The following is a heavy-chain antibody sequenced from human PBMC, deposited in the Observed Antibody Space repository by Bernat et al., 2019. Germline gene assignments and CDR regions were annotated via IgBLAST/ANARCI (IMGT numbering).Heavy chain of an antibody. V-gene: IGHV4-59*01. Sequence: VSGGSISSYYWSWIRQPPGKGLEWIVYIYYSGSTNYNPSLKSRVTRSVDTSKNKFSLKLSSVTAADTDVYYCARYLPAACSGGSCHHDAVDIWGQGKMV. CDR1: GGSISSYY. J-gene: IGHJ3*02. D-gene: IGHD2-15*01. CDR2: IYYSGST. CDR3: ARYLPAACSGGSCHHDAVDI.